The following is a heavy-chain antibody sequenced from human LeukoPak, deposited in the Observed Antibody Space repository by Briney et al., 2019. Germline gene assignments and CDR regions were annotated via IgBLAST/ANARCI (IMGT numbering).Heavy chain of an antibody. D-gene: IGHD2-2*01. J-gene: IGHJ4*02. CDR2: INHSGST. V-gene: IGHV4-34*01. CDR1: GGSFSGYY. Sequence: SETLSLTCAVYGGSFSGYYWSWIRQPPGKGLEWIGEINHSGSTNYNPSLKSRVTISVDTSKNQFSLKLSSVTAADTAVYYCASLGGGVVPAAPVCYWGQGTPVTVSS. CDR3: ASLGGGVVPAAPVCY.